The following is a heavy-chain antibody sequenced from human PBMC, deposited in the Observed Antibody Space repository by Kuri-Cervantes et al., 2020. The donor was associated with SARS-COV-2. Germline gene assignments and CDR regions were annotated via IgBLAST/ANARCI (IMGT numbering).Heavy chain of an antibody. CDR3: ARLGATTGSYYYVVDV. V-gene: IGHV4-31*03. CDR2: IYNTVST. Sequence: SETLSLTCTVSGGSISSGGYYWNWIRQRPGKGLEWIGYIYNTVSTYYNPSLKSRVTISVDTSKNQLSLRLSSVTAADTAVYYCARLGATTGSYYYVVDVWGQGTTVTVSS. D-gene: IGHD1-26*01. J-gene: IGHJ6*02. CDR1: GGSISSGGYY.